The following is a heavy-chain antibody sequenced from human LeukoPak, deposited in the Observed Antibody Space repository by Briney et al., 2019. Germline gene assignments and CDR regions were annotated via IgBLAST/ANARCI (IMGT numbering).Heavy chain of an antibody. Sequence: ASVKVSCTTSGYTFTSYDINWVRQATGQGLEWMGWMNPNSGYTGYAQKFQGRVTMTRDTSISTAYMELSTLRSEDTAVYYCARGLLDTAIHYYGMDVWGQGTTVTVSS. J-gene: IGHJ6*02. CDR1: GYTFTSYD. CDR3: ARGLLDTAIHYYGMDV. CDR2: MNPNSGYT. D-gene: IGHD5-18*01. V-gene: IGHV1-8*01.